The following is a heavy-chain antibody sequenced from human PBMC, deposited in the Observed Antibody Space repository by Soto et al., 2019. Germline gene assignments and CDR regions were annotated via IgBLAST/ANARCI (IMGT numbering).Heavy chain of an antibody. CDR2: LGAADDP. CDR3: ARAYSGRLPRRAAYYYAMDV. V-gene: IGHV3-13*05. J-gene: IGHJ6*02. D-gene: IGHD2-15*01. Sequence: GGSLRLSCAASGFTLSAYDMHWVRQAEGKGLEWVSALGAADDPYYLVSVKGRFTMSIENAKNSLYLQMNNLRAGDTAVYYCARAYSGRLPRRAAYYYAMDVWGQGTTVTVSS. CDR1: GFTLSAYD.